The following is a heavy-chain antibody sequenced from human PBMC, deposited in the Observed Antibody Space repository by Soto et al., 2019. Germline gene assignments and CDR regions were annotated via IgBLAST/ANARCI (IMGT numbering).Heavy chain of an antibody. CDR1: GFTFSSYW. Sequence: GGSLRLSCAASGFTFSSYWMSWVRQAPGKGLEWVANIKQDGSEKYYVDSVKGRFTISRDNAKNSLYLQMNSLRAEDTAVYYCARAISSLYCSGGSCYDKGPYPDALYYFDYWGQGTLVTVSS. J-gene: IGHJ4*02. CDR3: ARAISSLYCSGGSCYDKGPYPDALYYFDY. CDR2: IKQDGSEK. D-gene: IGHD2-15*01. V-gene: IGHV3-7*05.